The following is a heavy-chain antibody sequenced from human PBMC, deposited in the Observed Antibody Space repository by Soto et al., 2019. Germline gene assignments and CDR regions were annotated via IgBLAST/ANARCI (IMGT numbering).Heavy chain of an antibody. CDR2: IIPAFGTT. J-gene: IGHJ6*02. D-gene: IGHD2-2*02. V-gene: IGHV1-69*01. Sequence: QVQLVQSGAAVSKPGSSVKVSCKASGGTFGIYAIGWVRQAPGQGLEWMGVIIPAFGTTKNAQKFQDRVDMTADESTNTVYMELRVLRFADTAVYYCARVPRQMLYGPTRNGMDVGGQGTTLIVSS. CDR3: ARVPRQMLYGPTRNGMDV. CDR1: GGTFGIYA.